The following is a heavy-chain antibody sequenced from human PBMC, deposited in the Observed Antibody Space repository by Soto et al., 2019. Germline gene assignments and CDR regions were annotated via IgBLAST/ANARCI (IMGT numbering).Heavy chain of an antibody. V-gene: IGHV4-61*01. CDR3: ARDRYSYGSFDY. J-gene: IGHJ4*02. CDR2: IYYSGST. Sequence: QVQLQESGPGLVKPSETLSLTCTVSGGSVSSGSYYWSWIRQPPGKGLEWIGYIYYSGSTKYNPSLKSRVTIPVDTSKNPFSLKLSSVTAADTAVYYCARDRYSYGSFDYWGQGTLVTVSS. CDR1: GGSVSSGSYY. D-gene: IGHD5-18*01.